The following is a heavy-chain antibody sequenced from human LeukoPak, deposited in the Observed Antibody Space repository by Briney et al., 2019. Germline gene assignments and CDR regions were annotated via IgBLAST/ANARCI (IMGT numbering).Heavy chain of an antibody. Sequence: ASVKVSCKASGYTFTSYDINWVRHATGQGLGWMVWMNPNSGNTGYAQKFQGSVTMTRNTSISTAYMELSSLRSEDTAVYYCDRALRPYFYDSSGYYFRYWGQGTLVTVSS. D-gene: IGHD3-22*01. CDR2: MNPNSGNT. CDR1: GYTFTSYD. J-gene: IGHJ4*02. CDR3: DRALRPYFYDSSGYYFRY. V-gene: IGHV1-8*01.